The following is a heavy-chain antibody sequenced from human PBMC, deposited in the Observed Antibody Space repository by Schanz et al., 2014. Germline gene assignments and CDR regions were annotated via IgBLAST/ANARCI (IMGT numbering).Heavy chain of an antibody. CDR1: GFSLNTYG. D-gene: IGHD3-22*01. CDR2: ISNDGSIK. V-gene: IGHV3-30*19. J-gene: IGHJ4*02. Sequence: QVQLVESGGGVVQPGTSLILSCSVSGFSLNTYGIHWFRQPAGKGLEWVALISNDGSIKYYADSVEGRFTISRDNSKNTLYLQMNSLRAEDTAVYYCAKDPSHGDYDYYFDYWGQGTLVTVSS. CDR3: AKDPSHGDYDYYFDY.